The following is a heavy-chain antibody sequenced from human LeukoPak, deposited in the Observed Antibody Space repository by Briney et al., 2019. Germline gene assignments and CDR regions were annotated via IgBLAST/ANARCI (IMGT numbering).Heavy chain of an antibody. D-gene: IGHD2/OR15-2a*01. CDR1: GFTFNRRG. J-gene: IGHJ5*02. V-gene: IGHV3-30*02. Sequence: GGSLRLSCAASGFTFNRRGMHWVRQAPGKGLEWVAFIRYDGGETFYADFVKGRFTISRDNSKNTLSLQLNTLRPEDTALYYCVCATLAWGQGTLVTVSS. CDR2: IRYDGGET. CDR3: VCATLA.